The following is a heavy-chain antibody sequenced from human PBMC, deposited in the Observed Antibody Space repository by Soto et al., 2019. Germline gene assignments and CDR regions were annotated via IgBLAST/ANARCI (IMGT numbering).Heavy chain of an antibody. CDR3: ARDQDDSSGYYY. J-gene: IGHJ4*02. CDR2: IYYSGST. Sequence: QVQLQESGPGLVKPSQTLSLTCTVSGGSISSGGYYWSWIGQHPGKGLEWIGYIYYSGSTYYNPSLKSRVTISVDTSKNQFSLKLSSVTAADTAVYYCARDQDDSSGYYYWGQGTLVTVSS. V-gene: IGHV4-31*03. CDR1: GGSISSGGYY. D-gene: IGHD3-22*01.